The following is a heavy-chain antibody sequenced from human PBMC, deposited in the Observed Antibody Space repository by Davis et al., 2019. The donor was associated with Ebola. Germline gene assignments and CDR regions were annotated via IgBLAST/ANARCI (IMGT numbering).Heavy chain of an antibody. Sequence: GGSLRLSCAASGFTFSNYAMSWVRQAPGKGLEWVSGISGSGATTYYADSVKGRFTISRDNSKNTLYLQMNSLRAEDAAVYYCAREPPRLYSSSSAINWFDPWGQGTLVTVSS. CDR3: AREPPRLYSSSSAINWFDP. V-gene: IGHV3-23*01. CDR2: ISGSGATT. D-gene: IGHD6-13*01. J-gene: IGHJ5*02. CDR1: GFTFSNYA.